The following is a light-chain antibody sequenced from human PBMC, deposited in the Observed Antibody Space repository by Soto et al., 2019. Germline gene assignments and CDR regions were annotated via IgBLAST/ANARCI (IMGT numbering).Light chain of an antibody. CDR2: GAS. V-gene: IGKV3-20*01. J-gene: IGKJ1*01. CDR1: QTIRSNY. Sequence: ETVLTQSPGTLSLSPGERATLSCRASQTIRSNYLAWYRQTPGQAPRLLIYGASNRATGIADRFSGSGSGTDFTLISSRLAPEDFALYYCKQYGSSPWTFGQGTKVEIK. CDR3: KQYGSSPWT.